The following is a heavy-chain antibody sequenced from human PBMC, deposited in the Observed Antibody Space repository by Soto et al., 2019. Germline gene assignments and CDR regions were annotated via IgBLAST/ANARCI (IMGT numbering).Heavy chain of an antibody. J-gene: IGHJ4*02. D-gene: IGHD5-12*01. CDR3: ARDREAFSGFDYPAY. CDR2: ISYGGDNQ. CDR1: GFSFSSYA. Sequence: GGSLRLSCAASGFSFSSYAMHWGRQAPGKGLEWVALISYGGDNQYYADAVRGRFTISRDNSKNTLYLQMNGLREEDTAVYYCARDREAFSGFDYPAYWGQGALVTVSS. V-gene: IGHV3-30-3*01.